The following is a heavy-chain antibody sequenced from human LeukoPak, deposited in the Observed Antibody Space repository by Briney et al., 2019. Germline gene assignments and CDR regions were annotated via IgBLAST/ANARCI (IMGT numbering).Heavy chain of an antibody. CDR1: GFTFSSYS. Sequence: GGSLRLSCAASGFTFSSYSMNWVRQAPGKGLEWVSYISSSSSTIYYADSVKGRFTISRDNAKNSLYLQMNSLRAEDMAVYYCAREHTSSAFDYWGQGTLVTVSS. V-gene: IGHV3-48*01. CDR2: ISSSSSTI. CDR3: AREHTSSAFDY. D-gene: IGHD2-2*01. J-gene: IGHJ4*02.